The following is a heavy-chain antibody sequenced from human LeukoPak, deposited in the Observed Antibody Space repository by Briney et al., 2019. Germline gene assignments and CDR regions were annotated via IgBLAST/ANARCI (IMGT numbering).Heavy chain of an antibody. CDR1: GGSIRSYY. J-gene: IGHJ3*02. CDR2: IYYSGST. Sequence: PSETLSLTCTVSGGSIRSYYWSWIRQPPGKGLEWIGYIYYSGSTNYNPSLKSRVTISIDTSKNQFSLKLSSVTAADTAVYYCARAFTYDSRVDAFDIWGQGTMVTVSS. CDR3: ARAFTYDSRVDAFDI. D-gene: IGHD3-22*01. V-gene: IGHV4-59*12.